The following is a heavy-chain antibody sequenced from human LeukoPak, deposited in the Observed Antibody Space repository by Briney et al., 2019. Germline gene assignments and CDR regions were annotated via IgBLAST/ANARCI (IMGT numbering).Heavy chain of an antibody. CDR2: IWSDGSNG. D-gene: IGHD3/OR15-3a*01. Sequence: GGSLRLSCAASGFTSSSFGMHWVRQAPGKGLEWVASIWSDGSNGNYADSVKGRFTISRDNSKNTLYLQMNSLRAEDTAVYYCAKDWSGPLDYWGQGTRVTVSS. V-gene: IGHV3-30*02. CDR3: AKDWSGPLDY. J-gene: IGHJ4*02. CDR1: GFTSSSFG.